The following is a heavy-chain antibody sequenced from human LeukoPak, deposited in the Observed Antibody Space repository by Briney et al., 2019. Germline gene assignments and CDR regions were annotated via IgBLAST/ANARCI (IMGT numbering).Heavy chain of an antibody. D-gene: IGHD5-24*01. Sequence: SETLSLTCTVSGGSISSYYWSWIRQPPGKGLEWIGYIYYSGSTNYNPSLKSRVTISVDTSKNQFSLKLSSVTAADTAVYYCARDGGMANDAFDIWGQGTMVTVSS. CDR2: IYYSGST. CDR1: GGSISSYY. V-gene: IGHV4-59*01. J-gene: IGHJ3*02. CDR3: ARDGGMANDAFDI.